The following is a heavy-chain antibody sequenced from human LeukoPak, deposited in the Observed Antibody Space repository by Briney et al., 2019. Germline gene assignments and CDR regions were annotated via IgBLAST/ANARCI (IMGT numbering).Heavy chain of an antibody. CDR3: AKGDRSGYDYFDY. J-gene: IGHJ4*02. Sequence: GASLRLSCAASGFTFSSYGMNWVRQAPGKGLEWVSLISGSGGSTYYTDSVKGRFTISRDNSKNTVYLQMNSLRAEDTAVYYCAKGDRSGYDYFDYWGQGTLVTVSS. CDR2: ISGSGGST. V-gene: IGHV3-23*01. D-gene: IGHD3-22*01. CDR1: GFTFSSYG.